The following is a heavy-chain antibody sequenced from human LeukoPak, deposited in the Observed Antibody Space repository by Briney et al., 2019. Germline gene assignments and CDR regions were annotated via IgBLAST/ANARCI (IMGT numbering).Heavy chain of an antibody. Sequence: PGGSLRLSCAASGLTFSSYWMHWVRQAPGKGLEWVAVIWYDGSNKYYADSVKGRFTISRDNSKNTLYLQMNSLRAEDTAVYYCARDHSSGWYSDYFDYWGQGTLVTVSS. V-gene: IGHV3-33*08. J-gene: IGHJ4*02. CDR1: GLTFSSYW. CDR2: IWYDGSNK. D-gene: IGHD6-19*01. CDR3: ARDHSSGWYSDYFDY.